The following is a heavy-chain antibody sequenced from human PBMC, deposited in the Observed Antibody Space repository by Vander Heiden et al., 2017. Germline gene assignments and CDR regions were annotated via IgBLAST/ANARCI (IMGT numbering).Heavy chain of an antibody. CDR2: IYYSAST. CDR3: ARVVVGPAAIGYYFDY. V-gene: IGHV4-31*02. D-gene: IGHD2-2*02. J-gene: IGHJ4*02. Sequence: GVYYSIWLRQHPGQGLEWIGYIYYSASTYYTPSLKSRVTISVDTSKNQCALKLSSVTAAETAVYYCARVVVGPAAIGYYFDYWGQGTLVTVSS. CDR1: GVYY.